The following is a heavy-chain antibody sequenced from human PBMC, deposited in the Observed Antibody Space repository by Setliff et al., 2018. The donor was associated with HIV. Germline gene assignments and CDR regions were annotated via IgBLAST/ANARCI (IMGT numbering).Heavy chain of an antibody. CDR3: ARYNYYDLENYNYYFDY. J-gene: IGHJ4*02. V-gene: IGHV4-59*11. Sequence: ETLSLTCTVSGGSISSHYWSWIRQAPGKGLEWIGTMYFSGNARNSPSLKSRVTISVDTSKNQFSLKLSSVTAADTAVYYCARYNYYDLENYNYYFDYWSQGTLVTVSS. CDR2: MYFSGNA. CDR1: GGSISSHY. D-gene: IGHD3-10*01.